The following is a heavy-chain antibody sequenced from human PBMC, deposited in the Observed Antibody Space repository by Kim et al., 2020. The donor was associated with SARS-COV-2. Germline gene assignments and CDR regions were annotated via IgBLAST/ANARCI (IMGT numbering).Heavy chain of an antibody. CDR1: GFTFDDYA. Sequence: GGSLRLSCAASGFTFDDYAMHWVRQAPGKGLEWVSGISWNSGSIGYADSVKGRFTISRDNAKNSLYLQMNSLRAEDTALYYCATQFGGSGTSCYLDYWG. D-gene: IGHD2-2*01. J-gene: IGHJ4*03. CDR2: ISWNSGSI. V-gene: IGHV3-9*01. CDR3: ATQFGGSGTSCYLDY.